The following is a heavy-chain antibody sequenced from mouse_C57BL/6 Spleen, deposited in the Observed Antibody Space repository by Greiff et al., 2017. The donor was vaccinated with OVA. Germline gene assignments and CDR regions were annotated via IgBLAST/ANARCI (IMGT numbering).Heavy chain of an antibody. CDR1: GYTFTSYW. CDR3: ARRGLTTVVEYFDV. D-gene: IGHD1-1*01. V-gene: IGHV1-53*01. Sequence: QVHVKQPGTELVKPGASVKLSCKASGYTFTSYWMHWVKQRPGQGLEWIGNINPSNGGTNYNEKFKSKATLTVDKSSSTAYMQLSSLTSEDSAVYYCARRGLTTVVEYFDVWGTGTTVTVSS. J-gene: IGHJ1*03. CDR2: INPSNGGT.